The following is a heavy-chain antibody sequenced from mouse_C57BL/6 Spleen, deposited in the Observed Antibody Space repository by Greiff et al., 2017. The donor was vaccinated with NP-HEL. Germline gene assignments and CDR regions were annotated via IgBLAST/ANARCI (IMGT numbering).Heavy chain of an antibody. CDR3: AREFYGPFVGSMDY. CDR2: IYPGDGDT. D-gene: IGHD1-1*02. J-gene: IGHJ4*01. CDR1: GYAFSSSW. V-gene: IGHV1-82*01. Sequence: VKLQESGPELVKPGASVKISCKASGYAFSSSWMNWVKQRPGKGLEWIGRIYPGDGDTNYNGKFKGKATLTADKSSSTAYMQLSSLTSEDSAVYCCAREFYGPFVGSMDYWGQGTSVTVSS.